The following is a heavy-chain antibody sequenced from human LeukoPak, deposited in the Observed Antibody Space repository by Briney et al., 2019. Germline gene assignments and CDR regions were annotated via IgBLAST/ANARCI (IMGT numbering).Heavy chain of an antibody. D-gene: IGHD1-26*01. Sequence: ASVKVSCKASGGTFISYAISWVRQAPGQGLEWMGRIIPIFGTANYAQKFQGRVTITTDESTSTAYMEPSSLRSEDTAVYYCAGLIVGATNDAFDIWGQGTMVTVSS. CDR3: AGLIVGATNDAFDI. V-gene: IGHV1-69*05. CDR1: GGTFISYA. CDR2: IIPIFGTA. J-gene: IGHJ3*02.